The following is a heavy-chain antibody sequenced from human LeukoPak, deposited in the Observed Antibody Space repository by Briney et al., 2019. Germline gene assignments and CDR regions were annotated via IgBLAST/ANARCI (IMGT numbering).Heavy chain of an antibody. Sequence: GGSLRLSCAASGFTFSNAWMNWVRQAPGKGLEWVGRIKSKTDGGTTDYAAPVKGRFTISRDDSKNTLYLQMNSLRAEDTAIYYFRRGGYIDEGIDNWGKGTLATVSS. CDR2: IKSKTDGGTT. CDR3: RRGGYIDEGIDN. D-gene: IGHD5-24*01. V-gene: IGHV3-15*07. CDR1: GFTFSNAW. J-gene: IGHJ4*02.